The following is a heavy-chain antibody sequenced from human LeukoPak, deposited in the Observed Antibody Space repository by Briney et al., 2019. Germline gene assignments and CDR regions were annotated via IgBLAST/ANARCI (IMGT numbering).Heavy chain of an antibody. CDR2: IYPGDSDT. CDR3: ARSSDSSGYYDYFDY. D-gene: IGHD3-22*01. V-gene: IGHV5-51*01. J-gene: IGHJ4*02. Sequence: GESLKISCKCSGYSFTSYWIGWVRQVPGKGLEWMAIIYPGDSDTRYSPSFQGQVTISDDKSISTAYLQWSSLKASDTAMYFCARSSDSSGYYDYFDYWGQGTLVTVSS. CDR1: GYSFTSYW.